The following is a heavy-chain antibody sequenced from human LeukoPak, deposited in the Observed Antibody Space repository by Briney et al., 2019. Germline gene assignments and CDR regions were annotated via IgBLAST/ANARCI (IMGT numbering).Heavy chain of an antibody. V-gene: IGHV3-7*01. CDR3: ARSPDRPSFYYYMDV. Sequence: GGSLRLSCAASGFTFTNNWMTWVRQAPGKGLEWVANIKQDDSEKYYVGSVKGRFTISRDNAKNSLYLQMNSLRAEDTAVYYCARSPDRPSFYYYMDVWGKGTTVTISS. CDR2: IKQDDSEK. CDR1: GFTFTNNW. D-gene: IGHD3-22*01. J-gene: IGHJ6*03.